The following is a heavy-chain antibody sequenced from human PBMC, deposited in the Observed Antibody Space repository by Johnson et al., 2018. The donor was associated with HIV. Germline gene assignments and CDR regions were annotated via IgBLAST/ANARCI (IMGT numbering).Heavy chain of an antibody. V-gene: IGHV3-9*01. CDR2: ISWNSGSI. D-gene: IGHD3-16*01. J-gene: IGHJ3*02. Sequence: VQLVESGGGLVQPGRSLRLSCAASGFTFDAYSMHWVRQAPGKGLEWVSSISWNSGSIGYADSVKGRFTISRDNAKNSLYLQMNSLRADDTAIYYCAKPPSRGAEGFDNWGHGTMVTVSS. CDR1: GFTFDAYS. CDR3: AKPPSRGAEGFDN.